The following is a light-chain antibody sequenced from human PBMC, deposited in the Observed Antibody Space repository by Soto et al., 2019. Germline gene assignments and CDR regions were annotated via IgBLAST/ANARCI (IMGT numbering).Light chain of an antibody. V-gene: IGKV4-1*01. CDR1: QRVLYSSNNKNY. J-gene: IGKJ2*01. CDR2: WAS. CDR3: QQYYTIPMYT. Sequence: DIVMTQSPDSLAVSLGERATINCKSSQRVLYSSNNKNYLAWYQHKPGQPPRLLIYWASTRESGVPDRFSGSGSGTDFTLTISNLQAEDVAVYYCQQYYTIPMYTFGQGTKLEIK.